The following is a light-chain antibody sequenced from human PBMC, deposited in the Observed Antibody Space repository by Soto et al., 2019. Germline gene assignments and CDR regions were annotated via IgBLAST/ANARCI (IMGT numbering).Light chain of an antibody. CDR1: QSVSSY. Sequence: ERVMTQNTATLSLSPGERATLSCRASQSVSSYLAWYQQKPGQAPRLLIYGASSRATGIPDRFSGSGSGTDFTLTISRLEPEDFAVYYCQQYGSSLITFGQGTLLEIK. J-gene: IGKJ5*01. V-gene: IGKV3-20*01. CDR3: QQYGSSLIT. CDR2: GAS.